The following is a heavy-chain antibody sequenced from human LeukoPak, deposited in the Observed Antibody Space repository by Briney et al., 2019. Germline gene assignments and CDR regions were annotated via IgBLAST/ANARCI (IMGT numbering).Heavy chain of an antibody. J-gene: IGHJ6*02. Sequence: ASVTVSCKASGYTFTGYYMHWVRQAPGQGLEWMGWINPNSGGTNYAQKFQGRVTMTRDTSISTAYMELSRLRSDDTAVYYCARDSPVGLYDSSGYYYPYGMDVWGQGTTVTVSS. CDR2: INPNSGGT. V-gene: IGHV1-2*02. CDR1: GYTFTGYY. D-gene: IGHD3-22*01. CDR3: ARDSPVGLYDSSGYYYPYGMDV.